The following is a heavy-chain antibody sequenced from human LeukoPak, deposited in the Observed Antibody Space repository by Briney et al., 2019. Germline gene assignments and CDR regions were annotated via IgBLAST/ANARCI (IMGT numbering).Heavy chain of an antibody. CDR2: ISGSGGGT. V-gene: IGHV3-23*01. D-gene: IGHD2-2*01. CDR3: AKMGGRVSAAVDS. J-gene: IGHJ4*02. CDR1: GFTFNTYA. Sequence: PGGSLRLSCAASGFTFNTYAMSWVRQAPGKGLEWVSGISGSGGGTYYADSVKGRFTISRDNSKSSLYLQMNSLRVEDTAVYYCAKMGGRVSAAVDSWAQGTLVSVSS.